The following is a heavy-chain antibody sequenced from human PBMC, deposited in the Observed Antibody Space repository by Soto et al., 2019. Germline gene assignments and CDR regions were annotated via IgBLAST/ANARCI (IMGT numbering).Heavy chain of an antibody. J-gene: IGHJ4*02. CDR2: ISAYNGNT. CDR3: ARDDHYDFWSGYYQGLGDY. V-gene: IGHV1-18*04. D-gene: IGHD3-3*01. Sequence: ASVKVSCKASGYTFTSYGISWVRQAPGQGLEWMGWISAYNGNTNYAQKLQGRVTMTTDTPTSTAYMELRSLRSDDTAVYYCARDDHYDFWSGYYQGLGDYWGQGTLVTVSS. CDR1: GYTFTSYG.